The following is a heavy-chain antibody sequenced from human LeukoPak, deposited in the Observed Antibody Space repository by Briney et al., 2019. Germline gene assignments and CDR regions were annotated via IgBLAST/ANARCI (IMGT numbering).Heavy chain of an antibody. CDR2: IYYGWTT. CDR1: GGPISSSNYY. V-gene: IGHV4-39*02. D-gene: IGHD3-10*01. CDR3: ARYVVFGSGRYYFDY. Sequence: ASETLSLTCAVSGGPISSSNYYWSWIRQPPGRELEWNGSIYYGWTTYYMPALKSRVTISVDTSKNHFSLRLSSVTAADTAVYLCARYVVFGSGRYYFDYWGQGSLVTVSS. J-gene: IGHJ4*02.